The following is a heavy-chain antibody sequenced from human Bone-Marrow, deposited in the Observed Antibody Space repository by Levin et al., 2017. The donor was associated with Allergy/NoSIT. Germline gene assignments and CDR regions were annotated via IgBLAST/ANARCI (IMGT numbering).Heavy chain of an antibody. J-gene: IGHJ4*02. D-gene: IGHD6-13*01. Sequence: RASETLSLTCAISGDSVSSNSVAWNWIRQSPSRGLEWLGKTYYRSKWYSDYALSVKGRITIKPDTSKNQFSLQLNSLTPEDTAVYFCARDRTSEAGNLLGNDYWGQGTLVTVSS. CDR2: TYYRSKWYS. V-gene: IGHV6-1*01. CDR3: ARDRTSEAGNLLGNDY. CDR1: GDSVSSNSVA.